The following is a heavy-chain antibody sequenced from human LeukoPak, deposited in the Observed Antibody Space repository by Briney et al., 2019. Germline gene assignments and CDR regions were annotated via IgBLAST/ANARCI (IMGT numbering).Heavy chain of an antibody. Sequence: SETLSLTCTVSGDSITSNYYSWIRQPAGQGLEEIGRIYSSGSTTYNPSLRGRVTISVDTSKNQFSLKLSSVTAADTAVYYCARQEAYYGSGRALGYWGQGTLVTVSS. V-gene: IGHV4-4*07. CDR3: ARQEAYYGSGRALGY. CDR1: GDSITSNY. J-gene: IGHJ4*02. CDR2: IYSSGST. D-gene: IGHD3-10*01.